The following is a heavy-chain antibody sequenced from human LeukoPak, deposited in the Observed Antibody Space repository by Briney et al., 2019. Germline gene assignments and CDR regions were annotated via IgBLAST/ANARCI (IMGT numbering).Heavy chain of an antibody. J-gene: IGHJ4*02. D-gene: IGHD3-9*01. CDR3: ASWRYDILTGFDY. CDR2: IIPIFGTA. CDR1: GGTFSSYA. Sequence: SVKVSCKASGGTFSSYAISWVRQAPGQGLEWVGGIIPIFGTANYAQKFQGRVTITTDESTSTAYMELSSLRSEDTAVYYCASWRYDILTGFDYWGQGTLVTVSS. V-gene: IGHV1-69*05.